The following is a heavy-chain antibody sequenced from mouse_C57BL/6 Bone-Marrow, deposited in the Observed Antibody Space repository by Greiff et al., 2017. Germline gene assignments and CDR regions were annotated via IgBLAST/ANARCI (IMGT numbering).Heavy chain of an antibody. V-gene: IGHV1-50*01. CDR3: ARMDYENYYAMDY. CDR2: IDPSDSYT. J-gene: IGHJ4*01. Sequence: QVQLQQPGAELVKPGASVKLSCKASGYTFTSYWMQWVKQRPGQGLEWIGEIDPSDSYTNYNQKFKGKATLTVDTSSSTPYMQLSSLTSEDSAVYYCARMDYENYYAMDYWGQGTSVTVSS. CDR1: GYTFTSYW. D-gene: IGHD1-1*01.